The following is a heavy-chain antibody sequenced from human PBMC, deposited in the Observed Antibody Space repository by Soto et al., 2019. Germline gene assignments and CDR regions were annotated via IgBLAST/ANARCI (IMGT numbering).Heavy chain of an antibody. CDR2: ISGSGGST. CDR1: GFTFSSYA. V-gene: IGHV3-23*01. D-gene: IGHD2-2*01. Sequence: GGSLRLSCAASGFTFSSYAMSWVRQAPGKGLEWVSAISGSGGSTYYADSVKGRFTISRDNSKNTLYLQMNSLRVDDTAVYFCARGPRGLYHHDYWGQGALVTVSS. J-gene: IGHJ4*02. CDR3: ARGPRGLYHHDY.